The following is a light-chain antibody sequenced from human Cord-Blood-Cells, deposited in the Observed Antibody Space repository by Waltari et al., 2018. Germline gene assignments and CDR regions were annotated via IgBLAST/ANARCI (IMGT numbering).Light chain of an antibody. V-gene: IGLV2-8*01. J-gene: IGLJ3*02. CDR2: EVS. Sequence: QSALTQLPSAPGSPGQSVPISCPGTSIAVGGYTYFSWYQQHPGKAPKLMIYEVSKRPSGVPDRFSGSKSGNTASLTVSGLQAEDEADYYCSSYAGSNNLVFGGGTKLTVL. CDR3: SSYAGSNNLV. CDR1: SIAVGGYTY.